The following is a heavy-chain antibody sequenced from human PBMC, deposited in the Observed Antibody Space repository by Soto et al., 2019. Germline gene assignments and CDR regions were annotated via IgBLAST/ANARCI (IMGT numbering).Heavy chain of an antibody. CDR2: ISYDGSNK. D-gene: IGHD5-12*01. V-gene: IGHV3-30-3*01. Sequence: QVQLVESGGGVVQPGRSLRLSCAASGFTFSSYAMHWVRQAPGKGLEWVAVISYDGSNKYYADSVKGRFTISRDNSKNTLYLQMNSLRAEDTAVYYCGRDYYPGATITGAGYYYGMDVWGQGTTVTVSS. CDR1: GFTFSSYA. J-gene: IGHJ6*02. CDR3: GRDYYPGATITGAGYYYGMDV.